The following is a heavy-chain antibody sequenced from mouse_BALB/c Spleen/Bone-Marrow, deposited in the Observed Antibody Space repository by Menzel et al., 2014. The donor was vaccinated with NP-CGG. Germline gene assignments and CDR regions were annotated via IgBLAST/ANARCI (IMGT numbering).Heavy chain of an antibody. CDR1: GFTFSSYT. V-gene: IGHV5-12-2*01. D-gene: IGHD1-1*01. Sequence: EVQGVESGGGLVQPGGSLKLSCAASGFTFSSYTMSWVRQTPEKRLEWVAYISNGGGSTYYPDTVKGRFTISRDNAKNTLYLQMNSLKSEDTAMYYCAKHGYNGSKAMDYWGQGTSVTVSS. CDR2: ISNGGGST. CDR3: AKHGYNGSKAMDY. J-gene: IGHJ4*01.